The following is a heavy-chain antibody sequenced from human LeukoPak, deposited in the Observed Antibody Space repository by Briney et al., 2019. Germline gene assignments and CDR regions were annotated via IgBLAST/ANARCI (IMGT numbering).Heavy chain of an antibody. CDR3: ARAGDSSGYHYYYYYYMDV. Sequence: ASVKVSCKASGYTFTSYDINWVRQATGQGLEWMGWMNPNSGNIGYAQKFQGRVTMTRNTSISTAYMELSSLRSEDTAVYYCARAGDSSGYHYYYYYYMDVWGKGTTVTVSS. V-gene: IGHV1-8*01. J-gene: IGHJ6*03. D-gene: IGHD3-22*01. CDR2: MNPNSGNI. CDR1: GYTFTSYD.